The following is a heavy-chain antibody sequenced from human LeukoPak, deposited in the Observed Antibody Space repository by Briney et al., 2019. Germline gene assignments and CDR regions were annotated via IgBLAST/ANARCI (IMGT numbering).Heavy chain of an antibody. J-gene: IGHJ4*02. CDR2: IYNGVNT. V-gene: IGHV3-66*01. CDR1: GFSVDTKY. CDR3: AKSRSGSANYYFDN. D-gene: IGHD5-12*01. Sequence: GGSLRLSCAASGFSVDTKYMSWVRQAPGKGLEWLSFIYNGVNTYYADSVKGRFTISRDNSKNTVYLQMNSLRAEDTAVYYCAKSRSGSANYYFDNWGPGTLVSVSS.